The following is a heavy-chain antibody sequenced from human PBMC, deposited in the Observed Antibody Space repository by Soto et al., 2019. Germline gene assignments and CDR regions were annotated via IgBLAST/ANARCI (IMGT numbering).Heavy chain of an antibody. V-gene: IGHV5-51*01. CDR3: ARRKAAAGNWFDP. Sequence: GESLKISCNGSGDSLTIYWIGWVRQMPGKGLEWMGIIYPGDSDTRYSPSFQGQVTISADKSISTAYLQWSSLKASDTAMYYCARRKAAAGNWFDPWGQGTLVTVSS. D-gene: IGHD6-13*01. J-gene: IGHJ5*02. CDR1: GDSLTIYW. CDR2: IYPGDSDT.